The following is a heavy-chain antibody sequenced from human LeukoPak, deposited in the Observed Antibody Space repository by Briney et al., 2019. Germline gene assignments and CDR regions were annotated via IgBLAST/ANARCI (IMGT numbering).Heavy chain of an antibody. CDR2: INHSGST. CDR1: GGSFSGYY. Sequence: PSETLSLTCAVYGGSFSGYYWSWIRQPPGKGLEWIGEINHSGSTNYNPSLKSRVTISVDTSKNQFSLKLSSVTAADTAVYYCARGPRGGNYRSYYYGMDVWGQGTTVTVSS. CDR3: ARGPRGGNYRSYYYGMDV. J-gene: IGHJ6*02. D-gene: IGHD4-23*01. V-gene: IGHV4-34*01.